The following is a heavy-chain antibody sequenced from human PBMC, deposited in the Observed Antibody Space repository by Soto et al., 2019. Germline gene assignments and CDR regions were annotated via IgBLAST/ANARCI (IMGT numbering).Heavy chain of an antibody. CDR3: ARHRKEYGGYDDYYYYYYMDV. D-gene: IGHD5-12*01. CDR1: GGSISSYY. J-gene: IGHJ6*03. Sequence: SETLSLTCTVSGGSISSYYWSWIRQPPGKGLEWIGYIYYSGSTNYNPSLKSRVTISVDTSKNQFSLRLSSVTAADTAVYYCARHRKEYGGYDDYYYYYYMDVWGKGTTVTVSS. V-gene: IGHV4-59*08. CDR2: IYYSGST.